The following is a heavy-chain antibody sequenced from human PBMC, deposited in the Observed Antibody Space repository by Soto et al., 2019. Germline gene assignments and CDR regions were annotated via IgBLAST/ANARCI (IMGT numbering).Heavy chain of an antibody. CDR3: ARDGVATAMGDDY. D-gene: IGHD5-18*01. J-gene: IGHJ4*02. Sequence: QVQLQESGPGLVKPSETLSLTCTVSGGSVSSGSYYWSWIRQPPGKGLEWIGYIYYSGGTNYNPSLKCRVTISVDTAKHRFPLKLSSVTAADTAVYYCARDGVATAMGDDYWGQGTLVTVSS. V-gene: IGHV4-61*01. CDR1: GGSVSSGSYY. CDR2: IYYSGGT.